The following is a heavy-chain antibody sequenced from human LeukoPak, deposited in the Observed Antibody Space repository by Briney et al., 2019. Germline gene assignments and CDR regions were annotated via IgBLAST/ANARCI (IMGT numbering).Heavy chain of an antibody. J-gene: IGHJ4*02. CDR3: ARMLHIVARLPIGPLIFN. CDR2: VSTSGGST. Sequence: SGGSLRPSSPASGFTFSTYAPSWVRQAPGKGLEWVSTVSTSGGSTYSADSVRGQFTISRDNSKNTLYLQMNSLRPEDTAVYYCARMLHIVARLPIGPLIFNLGQRTLVTVSS. CDR1: GFTFSTYA. D-gene: IGHD6-6*01. V-gene: IGHV3-23*01.